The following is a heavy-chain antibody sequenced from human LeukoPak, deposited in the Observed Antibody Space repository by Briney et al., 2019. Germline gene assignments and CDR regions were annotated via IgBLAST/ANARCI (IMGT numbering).Heavy chain of an antibody. J-gene: IGHJ4*02. D-gene: IGHD6-13*01. CDR2: INQDGREK. CDR1: GFTFSTYW. Sequence: GGSLRLSCAASGFTFSTYWMSWVRQAPGKGLEWVAYINQDGREKHYLDSVKGRLTISRDNAKSSLYLQMNSLRAEDTAVYYCTLYSSSWDFDYWGQGALVTVSS. V-gene: IGHV3-7*01. CDR3: TLYSSSWDFDY.